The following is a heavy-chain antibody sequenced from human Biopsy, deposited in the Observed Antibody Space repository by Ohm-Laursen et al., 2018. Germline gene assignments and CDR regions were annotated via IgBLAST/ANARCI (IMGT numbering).Heavy chain of an antibody. CDR1: GFTFSSFS. CDR2: ISYDGSKT. D-gene: IGHD2/OR15-2a*01. J-gene: IGHJ6*02. Sequence: SLRLSCSAAGFTFSSFSMNWVRQAPGKGLEWVAAISYDGSKTDYGDSVKGRLNISRDNSKNTLDLQMSSLRVEDTAVYFCAKDKGTFNFYYYGMDVWGQGTTVTVSS. V-gene: IGHV3-30*18. CDR3: AKDKGTFNFYYYGMDV.